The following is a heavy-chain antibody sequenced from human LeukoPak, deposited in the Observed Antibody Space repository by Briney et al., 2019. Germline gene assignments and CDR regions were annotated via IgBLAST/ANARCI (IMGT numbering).Heavy chain of an antibody. CDR3: ARHHYYGSGSYYTYFDY. V-gene: IGHV4-39*01. CDR1: GFSFSSYW. J-gene: IGHJ4*02. D-gene: IGHD3-10*01. Sequence: GSLRLSCAASGFSFSSYWMTWVRQAPGKGLEWIGSIYYSGSTYYNPSLKSRVTISVDTSKNQFSLKLSSVTAADTAVYYCARHHYYGSGSYYTYFDYWGQGTLVTVSS. CDR2: IYYSGST.